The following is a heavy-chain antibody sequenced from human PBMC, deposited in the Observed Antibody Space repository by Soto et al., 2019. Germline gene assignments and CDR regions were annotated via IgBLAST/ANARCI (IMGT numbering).Heavy chain of an antibody. Sequence: GASVKVSCKASGYTFTSYYMHWVRQAPGQGLEWMGIINPSGGSTSYAQKFQGRVTMTRDTSTSTVYMELSSLRSEDTAVYYCAREDPAHSSGWYPETGKVNSGFDYWGQGTLVTVSS. CDR1: GYTFTSYY. D-gene: IGHD6-19*01. V-gene: IGHV1-46*01. CDR2: INPSGGST. J-gene: IGHJ4*02. CDR3: AREDPAHSSGWYPETGKVNSGFDY.